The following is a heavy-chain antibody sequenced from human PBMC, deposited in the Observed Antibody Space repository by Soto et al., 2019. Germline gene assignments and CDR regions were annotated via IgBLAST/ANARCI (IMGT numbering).Heavy chain of an antibody. Sequence: PGGSLRLSCAASGFTFSSYSMNWVRQAPGKGLEWVSSISSSSSYIYYADSVKGRFTISRDNAKNSLYLQMNSLRAEDTAVHYCARDLYCSGGSCYYPHYYYYGMDVWGQGTTVTVSS. CDR1: GFTFSSYS. CDR2: ISSSSSYI. CDR3: ARDLYCSGGSCYYPHYYYYGMDV. D-gene: IGHD2-15*01. J-gene: IGHJ6*02. V-gene: IGHV3-21*01.